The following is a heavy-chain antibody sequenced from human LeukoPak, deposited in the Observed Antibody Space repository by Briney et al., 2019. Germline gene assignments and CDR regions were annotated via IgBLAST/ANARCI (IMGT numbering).Heavy chain of an antibody. D-gene: IGHD6-13*01. CDR1: GFDLSTYT. Sequence: GESLKISCVASGFDLSTYTMNWVRQAPGKGLEWVGRIKSKTDGGTTDYAAPVKGRFTISRDDSKNTLYLQMNSLKTEDTAVYYCTTADAGDYWGQGTLVTVSS. CDR2: IKSKTDGGTT. CDR3: TTADAGDY. J-gene: IGHJ4*02. V-gene: IGHV3-15*01.